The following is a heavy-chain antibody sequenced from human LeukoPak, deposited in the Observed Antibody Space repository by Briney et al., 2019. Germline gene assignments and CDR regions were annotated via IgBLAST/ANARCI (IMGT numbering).Heavy chain of an antibody. CDR3: ARVSYSYGPKAFDY. J-gene: IGHJ4*02. V-gene: IGHV4-61*01. CDR2: IYYSGST. Sequence: SETLSLTCTVSGGSVSSGSYYWSWIRQPPGKGLEWIGYIYYSGSTNYNPSLKSRVTISVDTSKNQFSLKLSSVTAADTAVYYCARVSYSYGPKAFDYWGQGTLVTVSS. CDR1: GGSVSSGSYY. D-gene: IGHD5-18*01.